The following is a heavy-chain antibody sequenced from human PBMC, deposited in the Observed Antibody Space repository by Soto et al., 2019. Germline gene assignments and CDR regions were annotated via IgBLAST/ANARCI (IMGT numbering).Heavy chain of an antibody. CDR1: GFTFSIYG. D-gene: IGHD3-3*01. Sequence: CSAAGFTFSIYGMHWVRQAPGKGLEWVAVISYDGSNKYYADSVKGRFTISRDNSKNTLYLQMNSLRGEDTAVYYCAKETVEYYFDYWGQGTLVTVSS. V-gene: IGHV3-30*18. CDR2: ISYDGSNK. J-gene: IGHJ4*02. CDR3: AKETVEYYFDY.